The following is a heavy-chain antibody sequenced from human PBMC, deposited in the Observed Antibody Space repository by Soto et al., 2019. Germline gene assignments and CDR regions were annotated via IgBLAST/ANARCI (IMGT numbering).Heavy chain of an antibody. CDR3: ARQPNYDPYYYVMDV. CDR1: GGSFSGYD. V-gene: IGHV4-34*01. CDR2: INHSGST. J-gene: IGHJ6*02. Sequence: TLSLTCAVYGGSFSGYDWTWIRQPPGTGLEWIGEINHSGSTNYNPSLKSRVTISVDTSNNQFSLKLSSVTAADTAVYYCARQPNYDPYYYVMDVWGQGTTVTVSS. D-gene: IGHD3-3*01.